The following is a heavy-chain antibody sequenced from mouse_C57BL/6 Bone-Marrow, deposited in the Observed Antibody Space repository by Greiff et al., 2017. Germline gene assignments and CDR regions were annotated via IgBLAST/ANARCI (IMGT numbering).Heavy chain of an antibody. V-gene: IGHV1-59*01. Sequence: QVQLQQPGAELVRPGTSVKLSCKASGYTFTSYWMHWVKQSPGQGLEWIGVIDPSDSYTNYNQKFKGKATLTVDTSSSTAYMQLSSLTSEDSAVYYCARSRDGYYLAWFAYWGQGTLVTVSA. CDR3: ARSRDGYYLAWFAY. CDR1: GYTFTSYW. J-gene: IGHJ3*01. CDR2: IDPSDSYT. D-gene: IGHD2-3*01.